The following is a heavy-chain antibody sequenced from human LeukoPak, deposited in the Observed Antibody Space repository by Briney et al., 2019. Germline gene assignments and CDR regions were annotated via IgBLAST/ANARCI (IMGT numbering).Heavy chain of an antibody. J-gene: IGHJ4*02. V-gene: IGHV3-20*04. CDR2: IDWNGGRT. Sequence: GGSLRLSCAASGFTFDDYGMSWVRQAPGKGLEWVSGIDWNGGRTGYADSVKGRFTISRDNAKNSLYLQMHSLRAEDTAVYYCVRAADYGDYGGFDYWGQGTLVTVSS. CDR1: GFTFDDYG. D-gene: IGHD4-17*01. CDR3: VRAADYGDYGGFDY.